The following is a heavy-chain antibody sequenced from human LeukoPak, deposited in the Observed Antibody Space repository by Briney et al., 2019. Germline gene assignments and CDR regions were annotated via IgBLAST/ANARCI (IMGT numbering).Heavy chain of an antibody. Sequence: GGSLRLSCAASGFTFSSYAMHWVRQAPDKGLEWVAAISYDGSNKYYADSVKGRFTISRDNAKNSLYLQMNSLRAEDTAVYYCAKAPLGRCTGVICYYFDYWGQGTLVTVSS. J-gene: IGHJ4*02. CDR3: AKAPLGRCTGVICYYFDY. D-gene: IGHD2-15*01. CDR2: ISYDGSNK. V-gene: IGHV3-30-3*02. CDR1: GFTFSSYA.